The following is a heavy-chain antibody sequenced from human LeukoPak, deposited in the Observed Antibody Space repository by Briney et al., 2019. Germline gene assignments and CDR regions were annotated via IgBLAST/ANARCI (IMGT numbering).Heavy chain of an antibody. Sequence: SQTLSLTCTVSGGSISSGGYYWSWIRQHPGKGLEWIGYIYYSGSTYYNPSLKSRVTISADTSKNQFSLKLSSVTAADTAVYYCARENSSSWYNWFDPWGQGTLVTVSS. CDR1: GGSISSGGYY. J-gene: IGHJ5*02. D-gene: IGHD6-13*01. CDR2: IYYSGST. V-gene: IGHV4-31*03. CDR3: ARENSSSWYNWFDP.